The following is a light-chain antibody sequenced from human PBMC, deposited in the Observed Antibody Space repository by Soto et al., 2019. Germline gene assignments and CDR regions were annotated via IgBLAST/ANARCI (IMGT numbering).Light chain of an antibody. CDR3: QQSYSTLIT. J-gene: IGKJ5*01. Sequence: DIQMNHSPSSLSASVGDRVTITCRASQSISSYLNWYQQKPGKAPKLLIYAASSLQSGVPSRFSGSGSGTDFTLTISSLQPEDVATYYCQQSYSTLITFGQGTRLEIK. V-gene: IGKV1-39*01. CDR1: QSISSY. CDR2: AAS.